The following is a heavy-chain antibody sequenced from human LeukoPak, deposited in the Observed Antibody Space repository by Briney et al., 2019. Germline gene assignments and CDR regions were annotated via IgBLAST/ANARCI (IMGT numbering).Heavy chain of an antibody. V-gene: IGHV5-51*01. CDR1: GYSFTSYW. CDR2: ISPGDSDT. Sequence: GESLKISCKGSGYSFTSYWIGWVRQMPGKGLEWMGIISPGDSDTRYSPSFQGQVTISADKSISTAYLQWSSLKASDTAMYYCARNYDSSAYSFDYYCQGTLVIVSS. CDR3: ARNYDSSAYSFDY. J-gene: IGHJ4*02. D-gene: IGHD3-22*01.